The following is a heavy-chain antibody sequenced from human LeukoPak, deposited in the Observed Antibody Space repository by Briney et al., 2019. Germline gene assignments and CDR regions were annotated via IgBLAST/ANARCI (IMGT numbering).Heavy chain of an antibody. J-gene: IGHJ4*02. V-gene: IGHV1-2*02. CDR2: INPNSGGT. D-gene: IGHD4-17*01. Sequence: ASVKVSCTASGYTFTGYYMHWVRQAPGQGLEWMGWINPNSGGTNYAQKFQGRVTMTRDTSISTAYMELSRLRSDDTAVYYCARDGSASDYGDYVMGYWGQGTLVTVSS. CDR1: GYTFTGYY. CDR3: ARDGSASDYGDYVMGY.